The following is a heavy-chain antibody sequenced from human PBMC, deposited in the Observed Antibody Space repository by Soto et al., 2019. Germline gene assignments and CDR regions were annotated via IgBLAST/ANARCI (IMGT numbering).Heavy chain of an antibody. J-gene: IGHJ4*02. Sequence: PSETLSLTCTVSGGSISSGVYYWSWIRHHPGKGLEWIGYIYYSGSTYYNPSLKSRVTISVDTSKNQFSLKLSSVTAADTAVYYCARGVQWELYYFDYWGQRTLVTVSS. CDR3: ARGVQWELYYFDY. D-gene: IGHD1-26*01. CDR2: IYYSGST. CDR1: GGSISSGVYY. V-gene: IGHV4-31*03.